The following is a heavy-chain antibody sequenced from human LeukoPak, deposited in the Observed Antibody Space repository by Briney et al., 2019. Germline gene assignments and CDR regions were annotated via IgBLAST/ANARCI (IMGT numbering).Heavy chain of an antibody. Sequence: SQTLSLTCTVSGGSISSGSYYWSWIRQPAGKGLEWIGRIYTSGSTNYNPSLKSRVTISVDTSKNQFSLKLSSVTAADTAVYYCARRITMVRGVTAHRFDPWGQGTLVTVSS. CDR2: IYTSGST. V-gene: IGHV4-61*02. D-gene: IGHD3-10*01. J-gene: IGHJ5*02. CDR1: GGSISSGSYY. CDR3: ARRITMVRGVTAHRFDP.